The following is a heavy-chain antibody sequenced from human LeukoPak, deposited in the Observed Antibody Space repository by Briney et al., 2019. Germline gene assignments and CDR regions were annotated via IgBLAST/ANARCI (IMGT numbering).Heavy chain of an antibody. V-gene: IGHV3-7*01. CDR1: GFTFSSYW. CDR2: IKQDGGEK. Sequence: GGSLRLSCAVSGFTFSSYWMNSVRQAPGKGLEWVASIKQDGGEKAYVDSVKGRFTISRDNAKNSLYLQMSSLRAEDTAVYYCARDGTAAGLYFDLWGQGTLVTVSS. D-gene: IGHD6-13*01. CDR3: ARDGTAAGLYFDL. J-gene: IGHJ4*01.